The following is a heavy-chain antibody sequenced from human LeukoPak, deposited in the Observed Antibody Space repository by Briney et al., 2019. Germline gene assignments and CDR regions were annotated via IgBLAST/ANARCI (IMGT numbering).Heavy chain of an antibody. V-gene: IGHV3-11*01. CDR1: GFTFSDYY. CDR3: ARDLRFLEWLLETNWFDP. Sequence: GGSLRLSCAASGFTFSDYYMSWIRQAPGKGLEWVSYISSSGGTIYYADSVKGRFTISRDNAKNSLYLQMNSLRAEDTAVYYCARDLRFLEWLLETNWFDPWGQGTLVTVSS. J-gene: IGHJ5*02. CDR2: ISSSGGTI. D-gene: IGHD3-3*01.